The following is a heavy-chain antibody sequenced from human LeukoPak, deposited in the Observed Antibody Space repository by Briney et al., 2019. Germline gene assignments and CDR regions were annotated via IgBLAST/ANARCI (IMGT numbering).Heavy chain of an antibody. V-gene: IGHV1-2*02. CDR1: GYTFTEYY. J-gene: IGHJ4*02. D-gene: IGHD2-8*01. CDR3: ARALDGYCTNGVCYKFDY. CDR2: INPNSGGA. Sequence: ASVKVSCKASGYTFTEYYMHWVRQAPGQGLEWMGWINPNSGGANYAENFQGRVTMTRDTSISTAYMELSSLRYDDTALYYCARALDGYCTNGVCYKFDYWGQGTLVTVSS.